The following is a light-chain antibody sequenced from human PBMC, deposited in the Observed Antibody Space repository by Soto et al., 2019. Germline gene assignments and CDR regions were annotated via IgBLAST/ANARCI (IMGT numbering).Light chain of an antibody. V-gene: IGKV1-39*01. CDR1: QSINRY. Sequence: IQMTQSPTSQSASVGDRVTITCRASQSINRYLNWYQQKPGKAPKLLIYAASSLQSGLPARFSGSGSGTDFTLTISTLKPDEFASYFGQQSFSTPRTFGQGTRVEI. CDR2: AAS. J-gene: IGKJ1*01. CDR3: QQSFSTPRT.